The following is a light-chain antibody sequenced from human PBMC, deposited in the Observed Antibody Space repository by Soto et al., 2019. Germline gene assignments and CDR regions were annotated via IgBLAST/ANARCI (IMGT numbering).Light chain of an antibody. Sequence: DIQMTQSPSSLSASVGDRVTITCRASQSISTYLNWYQHKPGKAPKVLIYAVSSLQSGVPSRFSGSGSGTDFTLTISRLEPEDFAVYYCHQYGSSPHTFGQGTRLEIK. J-gene: IGKJ5*01. CDR3: HQYGSSPHT. CDR1: QSISTY. V-gene: IGKV1-39*01. CDR2: AVS.